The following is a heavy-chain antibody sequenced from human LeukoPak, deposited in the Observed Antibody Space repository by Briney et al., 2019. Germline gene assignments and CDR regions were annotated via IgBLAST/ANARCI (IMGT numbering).Heavy chain of an antibody. Sequence: PGGSLRLSCAASGFTFSSYSMNWVRQAPGKGLEWVSSISSSSSYIYYADSVKGRFTISRDNAKNSLYLQMNSLRAEDTAVYYCASSGYYDEKEIYWGQGTLVTVSS. D-gene: IGHD3-22*01. J-gene: IGHJ4*02. V-gene: IGHV3-21*01. CDR3: ASSGYYDEKEIY. CDR2: ISSSSSYI. CDR1: GFTFSSYS.